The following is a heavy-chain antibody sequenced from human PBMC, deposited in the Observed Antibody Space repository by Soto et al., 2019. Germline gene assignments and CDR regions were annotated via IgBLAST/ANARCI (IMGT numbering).Heavy chain of an antibody. J-gene: IGHJ4*02. CDR1: RFPCSGHF. V-gene: IGHV3-23*01. Sequence: PGGSRRVSWGPSRFPCSGHFMRWVRHAPGTGLEGVSGISSQCSITLYADSVAGLFTISRDNSKTTLLSQMNSLGAEDTAVYYCAKESNKYSSALRGSYFDYWGQGSGVTVSS. CDR2: ISSQCSIT. D-gene: IGHD3-22*01. CDR3: AKESNKYSSALRGSYFDY.